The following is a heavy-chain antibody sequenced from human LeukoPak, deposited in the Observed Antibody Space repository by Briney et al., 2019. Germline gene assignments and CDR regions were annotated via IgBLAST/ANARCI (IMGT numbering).Heavy chain of an antibody. CDR1: GYTFTSYG. CDR2: ISAYNGNT. D-gene: IGHD7-27*01. V-gene: IGHV1-18*01. CDR3: ARDRAITGARSRSFDI. Sequence: GASVKVSCKASGYTFTSYGISWVRQAPGQGLEWMGWISAYNGNTNYAQKLQGRVTMTTDTSTSTAYMELRSLRSDDTAVYYCARDRAITGARSRSFDIWGQGTMVTVSS. J-gene: IGHJ3*02.